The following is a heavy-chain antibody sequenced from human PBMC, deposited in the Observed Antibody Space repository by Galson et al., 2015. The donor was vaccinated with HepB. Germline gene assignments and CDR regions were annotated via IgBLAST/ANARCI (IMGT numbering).Heavy chain of an antibody. J-gene: IGHJ4*02. V-gene: IGHV3-48*03. CDR1: GFTFSNHE. CDR3: ARDGVRLSWFGECIDY. CDR2: ISDTGSNM. Sequence: SLRLCCAGSGFTFSNHEMNWVRQAPGMGREWVSYISDTGSNMYYADSVKGRFTAPRDNAKKSLYLQMNSLRSGDTAVYYCARDGVRLSWFGECIDYWGQGTLVTVSS. D-gene: IGHD3-10*01.